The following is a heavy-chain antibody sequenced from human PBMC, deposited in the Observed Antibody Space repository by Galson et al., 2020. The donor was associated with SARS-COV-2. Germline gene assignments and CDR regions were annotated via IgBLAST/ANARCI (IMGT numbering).Heavy chain of an antibody. D-gene: IGHD3-22*01. CDR3: ARHRRLGIVVASGYYFDY. CDR2: IYYSGST. V-gene: IGHV4-39*01. Sequence: SETLSLTCTVSGGPISSSSYYWGWIRQPPGKGLEWIGSIYYSGSTYYNPSPKSRVTISVDTSKNQFSLKLSSVTAADTAVYYCARHRRLGIVVASGYYFDYWGQGTLVTVSS. CDR1: GGPISSSSYY. J-gene: IGHJ4*02.